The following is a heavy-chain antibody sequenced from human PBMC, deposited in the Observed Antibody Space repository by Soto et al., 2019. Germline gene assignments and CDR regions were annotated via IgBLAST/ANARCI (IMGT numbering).Heavy chain of an antibody. CDR2: INPSGGST. CDR1: GYTFTSYY. D-gene: IGHD3-9*01. CDR3: ARVGRYFDWLFREFDY. J-gene: IGHJ4*02. Sequence: GASVKVSCKASGYTFTSYYMHWVRQAPGQGLEWMGIINPSGGSTSYAQKFQGRVTMTRDTSTSTVYMELSSLRSEDTAVYYCARVGRYFDWLFREFDYWGQGTLVTVSS. V-gene: IGHV1-46*01.